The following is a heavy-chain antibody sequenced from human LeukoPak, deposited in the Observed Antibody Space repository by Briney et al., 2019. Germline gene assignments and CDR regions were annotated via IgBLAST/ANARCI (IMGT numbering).Heavy chain of an antibody. V-gene: IGHV3-48*01. CDR2: ISSTSSPI. J-gene: IGHJ4*02. D-gene: IGHD3-22*01. Sequence: GGSLRLSCVASGFTFSSYSMNWVRQAPGKGLEWVSYISSTSSPIYYWDSVKGQFTISRDNAKNSLYLQMNSLRAEDTAVYYCARSPYFYGSSGLHFDYWGQGILVTVSS. CDR3: ARSPYFYGSSGLHFDY. CDR1: GFTFSSYS.